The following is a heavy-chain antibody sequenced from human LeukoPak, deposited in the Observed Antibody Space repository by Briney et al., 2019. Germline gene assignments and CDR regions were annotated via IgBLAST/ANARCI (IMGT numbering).Heavy chain of an antibody. CDR2: IYYSGST. Sequence: SETLSLTCTVSGGSISSSSYYWGWIRQPPGKGLEWIVSIYYSGSTYYNPSLKSRVTISVDTSKNQFSLKLSSATAADTAVYYCASLYGGPPGFYYYYMDVWGKGTTVTVSS. J-gene: IGHJ6*03. CDR3: ASLYGGPPGFYYYYMDV. CDR1: GGSISSSSYY. D-gene: IGHD4/OR15-4a*01. V-gene: IGHV4-39*01.